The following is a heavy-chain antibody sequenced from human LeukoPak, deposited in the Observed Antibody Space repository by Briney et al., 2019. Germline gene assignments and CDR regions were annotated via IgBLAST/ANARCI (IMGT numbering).Heavy chain of an antibody. CDR2: ITGSGGTT. V-gene: IGHV3-23*01. Sequence: GGSLRLSCAASGXTFSSFGVNWVRQGPGKGLEWGSSITGSGGTTHYADSVKGRFTISRDNSKNTLYLQMNSLRAEDTAVYYCARPWGDVSIATWFNPWGQGTLVTVSS. D-gene: IGHD3-16*01. CDR3: ARPWGDVSIATWFNP. J-gene: IGHJ5*02. CDR1: GXTFSSFG.